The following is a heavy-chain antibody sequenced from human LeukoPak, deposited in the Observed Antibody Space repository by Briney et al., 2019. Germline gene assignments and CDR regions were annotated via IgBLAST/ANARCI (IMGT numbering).Heavy chain of an antibody. CDR1: RFTSSNYG. CDR2: INSRSSTI. CDR3: AREVGTPQAFDI. V-gene: IGHV3-48*01. J-gene: IGHJ3*02. D-gene: IGHD1-26*01. Sequence: GGSLRLSCAASRFTSSNYGVNWVRQAPGKGLEWVSYINSRSSTIYYADSVRGRFTISRDNAKNSLYLQMNSLKAEDTAIYYCAREVGTPQAFDIWGQGTMVTVSS.